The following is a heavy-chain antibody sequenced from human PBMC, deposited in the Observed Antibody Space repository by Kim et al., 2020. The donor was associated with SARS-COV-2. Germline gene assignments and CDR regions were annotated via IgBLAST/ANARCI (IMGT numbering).Heavy chain of an antibody. V-gene: IGHV3-21*01. CDR1: GFTFSSYS. D-gene: IGHD4-17*01. Sequence: GGSLRLSCAASGFTFSSYSMNWVRQAPGKGLEWVSSISSSSSYIYYADSVKGRFTISRDNAKNSLYLQMNSLRAEDTAVYYCAREDYGDYPRFDYWGQGTLVTVSS. J-gene: IGHJ4*02. CDR3: AREDYGDYPRFDY. CDR2: ISSSSSYI.